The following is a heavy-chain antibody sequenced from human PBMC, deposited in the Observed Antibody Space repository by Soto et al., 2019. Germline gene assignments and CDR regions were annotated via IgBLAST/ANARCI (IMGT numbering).Heavy chain of an antibody. CDR2: ISYSGST. V-gene: IGHV4-59*08. CDR3: GRGFSIDWYTYYFDY. CDR1: GGSLSGYY. J-gene: IGHJ4*02. Sequence: PSETLSLTCAIYGGSLSGYYWSWIRQPPGKGLECLGYISYSGSTNYNPSLKSRVTMSIDTSKNQFSLKLNSVTAADTAAYYCGRGFSIDWYTYYFDYWGQGPLVTVSS. D-gene: IGHD3-3*02.